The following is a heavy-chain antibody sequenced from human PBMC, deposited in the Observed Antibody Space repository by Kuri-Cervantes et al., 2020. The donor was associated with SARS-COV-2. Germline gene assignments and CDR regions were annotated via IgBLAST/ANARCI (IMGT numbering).Heavy chain of an antibody. J-gene: IGHJ6*03. CDR1: GGTFSSYA. V-gene: IGHV1-69*13. CDR3: ARGGWRTYYYYYMDV. Sequence: SVEVSCKASGGTFSSYAISWVRQAPGQGLEWMGGIIPIFGTANYAQKFQGRVTITADESTSTAYMELSSLRSEDTAVYYCARGGWRTYYYYYMDVWGKGTTVTVSS. D-gene: IGHD6-19*01. CDR2: IIPIFGTA.